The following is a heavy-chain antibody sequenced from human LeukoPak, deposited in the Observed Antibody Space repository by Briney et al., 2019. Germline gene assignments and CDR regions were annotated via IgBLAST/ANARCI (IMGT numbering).Heavy chain of an antibody. V-gene: IGHV3-64D*06. Sequence: PGGSLRLSCSASGFTFSSYAMHWVRQAPGKGLEYVSAISSNGGSTYYADSVKGRFTISRDNSKNTLYLQMSSLRAEDTAVYYCVKAVVATIFYYGMDVWGQGTTVTVSS. CDR3: VKAVVATIFYYGMDV. CDR2: ISSNGGST. D-gene: IGHD5-12*01. CDR1: GFTFSSYA. J-gene: IGHJ6*02.